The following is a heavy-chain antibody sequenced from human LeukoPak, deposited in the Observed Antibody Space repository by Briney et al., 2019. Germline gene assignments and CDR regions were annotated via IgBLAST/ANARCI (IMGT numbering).Heavy chain of an antibody. J-gene: IGHJ3*02. V-gene: IGHV4-34*01. CDR2: ISQSGRT. CDR1: GGSFSFYY. Sequence: SETLSLTCGVSGGSFSFYYWSWIRQPPGKGLEWIGEISQSGRTNYNPSLKSRVNISLDTSENQFSLKLSSVTAADTAVYYCARALGAFDIWGQGTMVTVSS. CDR3: ARALGAFDI.